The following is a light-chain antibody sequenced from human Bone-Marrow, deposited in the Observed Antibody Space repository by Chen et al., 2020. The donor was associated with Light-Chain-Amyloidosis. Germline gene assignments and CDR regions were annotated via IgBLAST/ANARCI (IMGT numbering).Light chain of an antibody. CDR3: QSADSSGPYEVI. V-gene: IGLV3-25*03. CDR2: RDT. J-gene: IGLJ2*01. CDR1: DLPTQY. Sequence: SYELTQPPSVSVSPGQTARITCSGDDLPTQYAYWYQQKPGQAPVLVIHRDTERPSGNAERFYGSSSGTTATLTISGVEAEDEADYHCQSADSSGPYEVIFGGGTKLTVL.